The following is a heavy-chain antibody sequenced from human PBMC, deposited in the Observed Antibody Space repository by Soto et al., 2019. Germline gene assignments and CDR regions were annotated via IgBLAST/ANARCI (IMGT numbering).Heavy chain of an antibody. V-gene: IGHV1-69*08. J-gene: IGHJ5*02. CDR3: ARDRGVRYFDGHKTYNWFDP. D-gene: IGHD3-9*01. Sequence: QVQLVQSGAEVKKPGSSVKVSCKASGGTFSSYTISWVRQAPGQGLEWMGRIIPILGIANYAQKFQGRVTITANKSTGTAYMERSSLRSEDTAVYYCARDRGVRYFDGHKTYNWFDPWGQGTLVTVSS. CDR2: IIPILGIA. CDR1: GGTFSSYT.